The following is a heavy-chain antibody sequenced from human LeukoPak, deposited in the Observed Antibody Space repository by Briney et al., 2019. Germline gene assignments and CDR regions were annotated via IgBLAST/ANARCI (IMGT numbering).Heavy chain of an antibody. Sequence: PSETLPLTCTVSGGSISSYYWSWIRQPPGKGLEWIGYIYYSGSTNYNPSLKSRVTISVDTSKNQFSLKLSSVTAADTAVYYCARGIGGQQLVRDYWGQGTLVTVSS. CDR1: GGSISSYY. V-gene: IGHV4-59*01. CDR2: IYYSGST. J-gene: IGHJ4*02. CDR3: ARGIGGQQLVRDY. D-gene: IGHD6-13*01.